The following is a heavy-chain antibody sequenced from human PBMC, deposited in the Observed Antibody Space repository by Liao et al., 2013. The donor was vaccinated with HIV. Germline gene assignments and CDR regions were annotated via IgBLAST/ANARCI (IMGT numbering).Heavy chain of an antibody. J-gene: IGHJ4*02. V-gene: IGHV4-39*07. CDR1: GGSISSSSFY. Sequence: QLQLQESGPGLVKPSETLSLTCTVSGGSISSSSFYWGWIRQSPGKGLEWIGSIYYSGSTYYNPSLKSRVTISVDTSKNQFSLKLSSVTAADTAVYYCARAAMIARFDYWGQGTLVTVSS. CDR2: IYYSGST. D-gene: IGHD3-22*01. CDR3: ARAAMIARFDY.